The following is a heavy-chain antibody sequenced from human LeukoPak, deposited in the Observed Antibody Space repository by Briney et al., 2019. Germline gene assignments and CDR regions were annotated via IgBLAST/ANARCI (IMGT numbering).Heavy chain of an antibody. CDR3: ARALRGEGSGATGHY. D-gene: IGHD3-10*01. J-gene: IGHJ4*02. Sequence: GGSLRLSCAASGFTFTDYWMSWVRQAPGKGLEWVANIKRDGSEKYYVDSVKGRFTISRDNAKNSLYLQMNSLRAEDMAVYYCARALRGEGSGATGHYWGQGTLVTVSS. CDR1: GFTFTDYW. CDR2: IKRDGSEK. V-gene: IGHV3-7*01.